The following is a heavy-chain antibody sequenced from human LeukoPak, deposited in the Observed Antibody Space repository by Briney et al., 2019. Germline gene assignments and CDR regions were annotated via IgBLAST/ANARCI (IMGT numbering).Heavy chain of an antibody. CDR1: GVSVSSGSYY. Sequence: SETLSLTCTVSGVSVSSGSYYWSWFRQPPGKGLEWIGYIYYSGSTNYNPSLKSRVTISVDTSKNQFSLKLSSVTAADTAVYYCAVETTVTNWFDPWGQGTLVTVSS. CDR3: AVETTVTNWFDP. CDR2: IYYSGST. V-gene: IGHV4-61*01. D-gene: IGHD4-17*01. J-gene: IGHJ5*02.